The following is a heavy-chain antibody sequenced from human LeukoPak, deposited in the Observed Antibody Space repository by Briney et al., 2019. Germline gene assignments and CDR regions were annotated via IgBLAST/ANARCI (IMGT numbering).Heavy chain of an antibody. CDR3: ARVGHGREFGGY. CDR2: INPNSGGT. Sequence: ASVKVSCKASGYTFTGYYMHWVRQAPGQGLEWMGWINPNSGGTNYAQKFQGRVTMTRDTSTSTVYMELSSLRSEDTAVYYCARVGHGREFGGYWGQGTLVTVSS. D-gene: IGHD3-10*01. J-gene: IGHJ4*02. CDR1: GYTFTGYY. V-gene: IGHV1-2*02.